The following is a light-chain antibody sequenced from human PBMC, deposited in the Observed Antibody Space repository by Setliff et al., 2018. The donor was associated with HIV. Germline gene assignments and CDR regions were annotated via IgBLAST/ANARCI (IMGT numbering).Light chain of an antibody. V-gene: IGLV3-21*04. CDR1: NIGDKS. Sequence: SYELTQSPSVSVAPGKTARITCGGNNIGDKSVFWYQQKPGLAPVLAIYYDTDRPSGIPERFSGSNSGNTATLTISRVEAGDEADYSCQVWDSSSDAWVFGGGTKGTV. CDR2: YDT. J-gene: IGLJ3*02. CDR3: QVWDSSSDAWV.